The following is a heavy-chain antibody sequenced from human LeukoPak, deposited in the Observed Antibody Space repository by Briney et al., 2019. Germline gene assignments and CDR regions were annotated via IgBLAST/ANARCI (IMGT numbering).Heavy chain of an antibody. CDR2: IKQDGSEK. D-gene: IGHD3-10*01. CDR1: GFTFSSYA. J-gene: IGHJ4*02. V-gene: IGHV3-7*01. CDR3: AKDLHYGSADY. Sequence: GGSLRLSCAASGFTFSSYAMHWVRQAPGKGLEWVANIKQDGSEKYYVDSVKGRFTISRDNAKNSLSLQMNSLRAEDTAVYYCAKDLHYGSADYWGQGTLVTVSS.